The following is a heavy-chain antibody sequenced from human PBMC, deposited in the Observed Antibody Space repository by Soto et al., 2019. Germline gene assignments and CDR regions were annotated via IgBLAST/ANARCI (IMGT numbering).Heavy chain of an antibody. J-gene: IGHJ5*01. CDR3: ARLRVSGWYAX. D-gene: IGHD6-19*01. V-gene: IGHV5-10-1*01. CDR1: GYSFTSYW. CDR2: IGPSDSYT. Sequence: GEALKSSWKGSGYSFTSYWISWVRQMPGKGLELMVMIGPSDSYTNYSPSFKGHVTISADKSISAAYLQWSSLNASDTAMYYCARLRVSGWYAXWGQGTLVTVSX.